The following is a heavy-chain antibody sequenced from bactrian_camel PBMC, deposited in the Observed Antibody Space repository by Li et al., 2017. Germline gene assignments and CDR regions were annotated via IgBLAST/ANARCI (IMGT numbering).Heavy chain of an antibody. D-gene: IGHD7*01. Sequence: HVQLVESGGGSVQAGGSLQLSCKINRFTFGGRIMGWRRQAPGSECELVSTIERDGTTYYADSVKGRFTISQDKGKNTVYLLMNSLKPDDSGTYYCAYESGTTPDLCRRRGPGGYFGQGTQVTVS. CDR1: RFTFGGRI. J-gene: IGHJ4*01. V-gene: IGHV3S9*01. CDR2: IERDGTT.